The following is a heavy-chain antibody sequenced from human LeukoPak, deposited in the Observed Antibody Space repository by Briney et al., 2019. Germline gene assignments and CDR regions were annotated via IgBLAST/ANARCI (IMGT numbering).Heavy chain of an antibody. CDR1: GFTFSSYA. V-gene: IGHV3-30*04. D-gene: IGHD3-22*01. CDR3: ARAWYYDSSGYFTEAPDC. Sequence: GRSLRLSCAASGFTFSSYAMHWVRQAPGKGLEGVAVISYDGSNKYYADSVKGRFTISRDNSKNTLYLQMNSLRAEDTAVYYCARAWYYDSSGYFTEAPDCWGQGTLVTVSS. CDR2: ISYDGSNK. J-gene: IGHJ4*02.